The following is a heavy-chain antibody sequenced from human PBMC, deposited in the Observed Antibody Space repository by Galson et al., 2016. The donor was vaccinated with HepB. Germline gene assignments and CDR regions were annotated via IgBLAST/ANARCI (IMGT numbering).Heavy chain of an antibody. CDR2: ICGTGGNT. J-gene: IGHJ6*02. Sequence: SLRLSCAASGFTFSNYAMSWVRQAPGKGLEWVSAICGTGGNTYYADSVKGRFTISRDKSKHTLYLQMNSLRAEDTTVYYCARATTSVADNPVVITYNYYFPMDVWGQGTTVTVSS. V-gene: IGHV3-23*01. CDR1: GFTFSNYA. D-gene: IGHD3-10*01. CDR3: ARATTSVADNPVVITYNYYFPMDV.